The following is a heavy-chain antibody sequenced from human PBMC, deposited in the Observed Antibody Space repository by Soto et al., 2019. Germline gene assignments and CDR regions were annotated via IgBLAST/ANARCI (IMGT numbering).Heavy chain of an antibody. CDR1: GYTFTSYY. CDR3: ASLTLGYYDSSGYSRGDAFDI. Sequence: GASVKVSCKASGYTFTSYYMHWVRQAPGQGLERKGKINPSGGSTSYAQKFQGRVTMTRDTSTITVYMELSSLRSEDTAVYYCASLTLGYYDSSGYSRGDAFDIWGQGTMVTVSS. CDR2: INPSGGST. D-gene: IGHD3-22*01. V-gene: IGHV1-46*03. J-gene: IGHJ3*02.